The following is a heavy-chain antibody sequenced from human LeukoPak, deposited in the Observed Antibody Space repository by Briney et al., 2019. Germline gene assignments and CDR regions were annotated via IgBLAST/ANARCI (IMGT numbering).Heavy chain of an antibody. CDR3: ARGDIVVVPAGGYYYYMDV. V-gene: IGHV4-61*02. CDR1: GGSISSGDYY. CDR2: IYTSGST. D-gene: IGHD2-2*01. J-gene: IGHJ6*03. Sequence: PSQTLSLTCTVSGGSISSGDYYWSWIRHPPGKGLEWIGRIYTSGSTNYNPSLKSRVTMSVVTSKNQFSLKLSSVTAADTAVYYCARGDIVVVPAGGYYYYMDVWGKGTTVTVS.